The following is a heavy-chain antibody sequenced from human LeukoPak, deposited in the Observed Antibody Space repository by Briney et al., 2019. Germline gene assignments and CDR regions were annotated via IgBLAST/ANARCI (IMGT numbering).Heavy chain of an antibody. CDR3: ASDYEGFEH. CDR1: GFAFATYT. V-gene: IGHV3-30*04. D-gene: IGHD5-12*01. CDR2: ISYDLSTT. J-gene: IGHJ4*02. Sequence: GGSLRLSCEASGFAFATYTMHWVRQAPGKGLEWVAVISYDLSTTDYADSVKGRFTIFRDNSKKTLFLEMNSLTSDDAALYYCASDYEGFEHWGQGALVIVSS.